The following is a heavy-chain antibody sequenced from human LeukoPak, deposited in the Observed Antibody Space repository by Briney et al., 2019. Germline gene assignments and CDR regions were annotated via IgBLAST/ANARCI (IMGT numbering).Heavy chain of an antibody. CDR3: ARFSPRAMGNYLDF. D-gene: IGHD7-27*01. J-gene: IGHJ4*02. CDR2: IYPRGST. Sequence: SETLSLTCAVSGGSISSGSYSWSWIRQPPGKGLEWIGYIYPRGSTYYNPSLKSRVILSLDKSANQFSLNLSSETAADTAVYYCARFSPRAMGNYLDFWGQGTLVTVSS. CDR1: GGSISSGSYS. V-gene: IGHV4-30-2*01.